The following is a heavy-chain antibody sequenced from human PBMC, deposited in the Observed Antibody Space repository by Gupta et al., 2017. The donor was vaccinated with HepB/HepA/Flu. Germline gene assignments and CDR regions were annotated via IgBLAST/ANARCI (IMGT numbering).Heavy chain of an antibody. Sequence: EVQLVESGGGLVQPGGSLRLSCAASGFTFSSYWMSWVRQAPGKGLEWVANIKQDGSEKYYVDSVKGRFTISRDNAKNSLYLQMNSLRAEDTAVYYCARKNNDFWSGDDSYYYYYYMDVWGKGTTVTVSS. V-gene: IGHV3-7*01. J-gene: IGHJ6*03. CDR2: IKQDGSEK. CDR3: ARKNNDFWSGDDSYYYYYYMDV. D-gene: IGHD3-3*01. CDR1: GFTFSSYW.